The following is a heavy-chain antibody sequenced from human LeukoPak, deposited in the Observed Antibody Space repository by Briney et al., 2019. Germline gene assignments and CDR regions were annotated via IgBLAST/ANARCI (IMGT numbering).Heavy chain of an antibody. D-gene: IGHD3-10*01. CDR3: ARDPQYYYGSGRNPNAFDI. V-gene: IGHV1-46*01. CDR2: INPSGGST. J-gene: IGHJ3*02. CDR1: GYTFTSYY. Sequence: ASVKVSCKASGYTFTSYYMHWVRQAPGQGLEWMGIINPSGGSTSYAQKFQGRVTMTRDTSTSTVYMELRSLRSDDTAVYYCARDPQYYYGSGRNPNAFDIWGQGTMVTVSS.